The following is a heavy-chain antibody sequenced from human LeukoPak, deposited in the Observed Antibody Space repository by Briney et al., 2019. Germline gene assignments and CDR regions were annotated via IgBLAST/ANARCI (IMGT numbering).Heavy chain of an antibody. CDR1: GGSLTSFS. J-gene: IGHJ4*02. D-gene: IGHD2-15*01. CDR2: IYFTGST. V-gene: IGHV4-59*01. CDR3: ARSGSYAAAGDY. Sequence: SETLSLTCSVSGGSLTSFSWTWIRQPPGKGLEWIGSIYFTGSTNYNPSLKSRVTISIDTSKNQFSLNLSSVTAADTAVYYCARSGSYAAAGDYWGQGTLVTVSS.